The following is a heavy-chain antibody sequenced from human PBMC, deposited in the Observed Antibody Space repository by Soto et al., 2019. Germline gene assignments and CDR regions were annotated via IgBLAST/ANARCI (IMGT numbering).Heavy chain of an antibody. V-gene: IGHV4-4*08. J-gene: IGHJ5*02. CDR3: ARRGPRFFDP. D-gene: IGHD3-10*01. CDR2: IYSSGNT. Sequence: SETLSLTCTVSGDSIRSYFWSWLRQPPGKGLEWIAYIYSSGNTNYSPSLRSRVTISVDTAKKQFSLELTSVTAGDTAVYYCARRGPRFFDPWGQGILVTVSS. CDR1: GDSIRSYF.